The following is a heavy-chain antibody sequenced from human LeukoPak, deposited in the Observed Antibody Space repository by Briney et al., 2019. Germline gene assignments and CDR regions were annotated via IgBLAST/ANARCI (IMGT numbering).Heavy chain of an antibody. J-gene: IGHJ5*02. CDR1: GGTFSSYA. CDR2: IIPIFGTA. Sequence: SVKVSCKASGGTFSSYAISWVRQAPGQGLEWMGGIIPIFGTANYAQKFQGRVTITADKSTSTAYMELSSLRSEDTAVYYCARDNSVRDEAWWFYPWGQGTLVTVSS. D-gene: IGHD5-24*01. V-gene: IGHV1-69*06. CDR3: ARDNSVRDEAWWFYP.